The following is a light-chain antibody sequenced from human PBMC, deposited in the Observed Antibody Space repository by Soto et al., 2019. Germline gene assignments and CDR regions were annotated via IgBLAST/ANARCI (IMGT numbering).Light chain of an antibody. CDR2: GAS. CDR3: QHYGSSPPEFT. Sequence: EIVVTQAPGTLSFSPGERATLSCRALQSVSSTYLAWYQQRPGQAPRLLIFGASYRAAGIPDRFSGSGSGTDFILTISRLAPEDFAVYYCQHYGSSPPEFTFGPGTKVASK. V-gene: IGKV3-20*01. CDR1: QSVSSTY. J-gene: IGKJ3*01.